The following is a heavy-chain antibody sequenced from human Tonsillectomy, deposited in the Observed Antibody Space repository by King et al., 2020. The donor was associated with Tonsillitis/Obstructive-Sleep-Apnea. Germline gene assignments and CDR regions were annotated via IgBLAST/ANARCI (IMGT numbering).Heavy chain of an antibody. V-gene: IGHV4-34*01. CDR2: IDHSGST. J-gene: IGHJ4*02. CDR3: ARDFDSLDY. D-gene: IGHD2-15*01. CDR1: GGSFSGYY. Sequence: VQLQQWGASLLKPSETLSLTCAVYGGSFSGYYWNWIRQPPGKGLEWIGEIDHSGSTNYNPSLKSRVAISVDTSTNQFSLKLTSVTAADTAVYYCARDFDSLDYWAQGTLVTVPS.